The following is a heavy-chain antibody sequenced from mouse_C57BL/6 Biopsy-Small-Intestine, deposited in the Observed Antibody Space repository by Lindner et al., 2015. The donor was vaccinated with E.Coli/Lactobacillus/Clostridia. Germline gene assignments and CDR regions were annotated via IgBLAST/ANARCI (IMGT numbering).Heavy chain of an antibody. CDR2: IYPRSGNT. J-gene: IGHJ4*01. CDR1: GYTFTSYG. D-gene: IGHD2-13*01. CDR3: ARLSDYDAMDY. Sequence: VQLQESGAELARPGASVKLSCKASGYTFTSYGISWMKQRTGQGLEWIGEIYPRSGNTYYNEKFKGKASLTTDKSSSTAYMQLSSLTSEDSAVYFCARLSDYDAMDYWGQGTSVTVSS. V-gene: IGHV1-81*01.